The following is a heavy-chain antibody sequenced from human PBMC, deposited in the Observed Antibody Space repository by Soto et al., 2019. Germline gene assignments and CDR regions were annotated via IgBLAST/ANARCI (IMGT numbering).Heavy chain of an antibody. J-gene: IGHJ3*02. CDR1: GGSISGYY. V-gene: IGHV4-59*12. D-gene: IGHD3-22*01. CDR3: ARDRVIVVMRAFDI. Sequence: LTCTVSGGSISGYYWSWIRQPPGKGLECIGYISYSGTTKYNPSLKNRVTILRDTSKNQFSLKLSSVTAADTAVYYCARDRVIVVMRAFDIWGQGTMVTVSS. CDR2: ISYSGTT.